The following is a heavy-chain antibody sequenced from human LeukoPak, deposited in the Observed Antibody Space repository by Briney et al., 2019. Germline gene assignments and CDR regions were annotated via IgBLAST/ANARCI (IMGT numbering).Heavy chain of an antibody. Sequence: PGGSLRLSCAASGFTFSSYSMNWVRQAPGKGLEWVAVISYDGSNKYYADSVKGRFTISRDNSKNTLYLQMNSLRAEDTAVYYCAKTLYGGNSANAFDIWGQGTMVTVSS. CDR2: ISYDGSNK. CDR3: AKTLYGGNSANAFDI. D-gene: IGHD4-23*01. J-gene: IGHJ3*02. CDR1: GFTFSSYS. V-gene: IGHV3-30*18.